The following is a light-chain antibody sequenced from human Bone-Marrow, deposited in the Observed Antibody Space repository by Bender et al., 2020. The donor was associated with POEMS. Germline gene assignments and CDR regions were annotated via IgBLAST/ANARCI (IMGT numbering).Light chain of an antibody. J-gene: IGLJ3*02. CDR2: KDS. CDR3: QSVDTSGPLGV. CDR1: ALPKQY. Sequence: YELTQPPSVSVSPGQTARITCSGDALPKQYAYWYQQKPGQAPVLMIYKDSERPSGIPERFSGSSSGTTVTLTISGVQAEDGADYYCQSVDTSGPLGVFGGGTKLTVL. V-gene: IGLV3-25*03.